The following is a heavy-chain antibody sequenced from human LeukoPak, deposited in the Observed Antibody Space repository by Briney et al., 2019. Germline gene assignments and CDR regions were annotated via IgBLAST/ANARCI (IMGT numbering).Heavy chain of an antibody. V-gene: IGHV4-59*01. CDR1: GGSISDYY. D-gene: IGHD3-22*01. CDR3: AKDLMPHSSGSLFDY. Sequence: SETLSLTCTVSGGSISDYYCSWIRQPPGKGLEWIGYIYYSGSTNYNPSLKSRITISADTSKNQFSLKLNSVTAADTAIYYCAKDLMPHSSGSLFDYWGPGTLVTVSS. J-gene: IGHJ4*02. CDR2: IYYSGST.